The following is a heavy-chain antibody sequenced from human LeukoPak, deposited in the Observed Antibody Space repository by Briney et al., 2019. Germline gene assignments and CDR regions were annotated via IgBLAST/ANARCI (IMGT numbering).Heavy chain of an antibody. V-gene: IGHV1-2*04. CDR1: GYTFTGYY. CDR3: ARDLRAAYCSSTSCYALVGYGMDV. Sequence: ASVKVSCKASGYTFTGYYMHWVRQAPGQGLEWMGWINPNSGGTNYAQKFQGWVTMTRDTSISTAYMELSRLRSDDTAVYYCARDLRAAYCSSTSCYALVGYGMDVWGQGTTVTVSS. CDR2: INPNSGGT. D-gene: IGHD2-2*01. J-gene: IGHJ6*02.